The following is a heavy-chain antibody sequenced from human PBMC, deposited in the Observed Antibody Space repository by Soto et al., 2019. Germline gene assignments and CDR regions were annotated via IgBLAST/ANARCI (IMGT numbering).Heavy chain of an antibody. CDR2: IYYSGST. J-gene: IGHJ4*02. D-gene: IGHD6-19*01. CDR3: ARHPNYSGWEPFDY. V-gene: IGHV4-39*01. CDR1: GGSISSSSYY. Sequence: QLQLQESGPGLVKPSETLSLTCTVSGGSISSSSYYWGWIRQPPGKGLEWIGSIYYSGSTYYNPSLKSRVTISVDTSKNQFSLKLSSVTAADTAVYYCARHPNYSGWEPFDYWGQGTLVTVSS.